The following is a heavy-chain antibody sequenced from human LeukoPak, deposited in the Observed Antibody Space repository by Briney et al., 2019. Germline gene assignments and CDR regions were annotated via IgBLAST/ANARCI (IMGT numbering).Heavy chain of an antibody. CDR2: IYSGGDT. CDR3: ARGGGGGNPFDY. J-gene: IGHJ4*01. Sequence: GGSLRLSCAVSGLTVSTNYMSWVSQAPGKGLEWVSVIYSGGDTYYADSMKGRFTVSRDNSKNTLYLQMNSLRAEDTAVYYCARGGGGGNPFDYWGHGTLVTVSS. V-gene: IGHV3-53*01. CDR1: GLTVSTNY. D-gene: IGHD1-14*01.